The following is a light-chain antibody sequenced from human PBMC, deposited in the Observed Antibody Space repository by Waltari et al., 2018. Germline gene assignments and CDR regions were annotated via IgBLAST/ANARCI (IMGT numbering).Light chain of an antibody. CDR3: SSYTSSSTLVL. Sequence: QSALTQPASVSGSPGQSITISCTGTSRDVGGYNYVSWYQQNPGKAPKLMIYEVSKRPSGVSKLFAGSKSGNTASLTISGLQAEDEADYYCSSYTSSSTLVLFGGGTKLTVL. V-gene: IGLV2-14*01. CDR2: EVS. CDR1: SRDVGGYNY. J-gene: IGLJ2*01.